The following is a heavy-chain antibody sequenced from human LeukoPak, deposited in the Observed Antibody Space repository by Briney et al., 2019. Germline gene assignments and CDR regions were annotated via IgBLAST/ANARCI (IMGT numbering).Heavy chain of an antibody. D-gene: IGHD1-1*01. CDR2: VSYDGSNK. V-gene: IGHV3-30*18. Sequence: PGRSLRLSCAASAFTFSSYGMHWVRQAPGNGREWVAVVSYDGSNKYYADSEKGRFTISRDNSKNTLYLQMNSLRVEDTAVYYCAKDGAVQLERHFDYWGQGTLVTVSS. CDR3: AKDGAVQLERHFDY. J-gene: IGHJ4*02. CDR1: AFTFSSYG.